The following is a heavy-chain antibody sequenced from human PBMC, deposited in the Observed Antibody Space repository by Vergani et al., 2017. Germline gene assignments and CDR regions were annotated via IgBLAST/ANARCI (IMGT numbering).Heavy chain of an antibody. V-gene: IGHV3-23*01. CDR1: EFTFSNYA. J-gene: IGHJ4*02. CDR3: AKQYFVSGNYLFDY. D-gene: IGHD3-10*01. CDR2: ISGSGASA. Sequence: EVQLLESGGGLVQPGGSLSLTCAASEFTFSNYAMNWVRQAPGKGLEWVSGISGSGASAYYADSVKGRFTISRDNSKNMLFLQMNNLRTEDTAIYYCAKQYFVSGNYLFDYWGQGTLVTVSS.